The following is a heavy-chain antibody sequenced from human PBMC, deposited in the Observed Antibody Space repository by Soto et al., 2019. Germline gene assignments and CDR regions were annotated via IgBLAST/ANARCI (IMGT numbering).Heavy chain of an antibody. J-gene: IGHJ6*02. D-gene: IGHD3-3*01. CDR3: ATPLIDFWSGYYTEYYYYYGMDV. CDR1: GYSFTSYW. V-gene: IGHV5-10-1*01. CDR2: IDPSDSYT. Sequence: RGESLKISCKGSGYSFTSYWISWVRQMPGKGLEWMGRIDPSDSYTNYSPSFQGHVTISADKSISTAYLQWSSLKASDTAMYYCATPLIDFWSGYYTEYYYYYGMDVWGQGTTLTVSS.